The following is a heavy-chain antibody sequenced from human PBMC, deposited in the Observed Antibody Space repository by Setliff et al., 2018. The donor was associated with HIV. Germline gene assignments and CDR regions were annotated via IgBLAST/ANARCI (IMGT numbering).Heavy chain of an antibody. CDR3: ARARFWSGYYTGDNYSYMDV. Sequence: PSETLSLTCAVYGGSFSGYYWGWIRQTPGKGLERSGEIDHSGGTKYNPSLKSRVTISLDTSKNQFSLKLSSVTAADTAVYYCARARFWSGYYTGDNYSYMDVWGKGTTVTVSS. J-gene: IGHJ6*03. V-gene: IGHV4-34*01. CDR1: GGSFSGYY. D-gene: IGHD3-3*01. CDR2: IDHSGGT.